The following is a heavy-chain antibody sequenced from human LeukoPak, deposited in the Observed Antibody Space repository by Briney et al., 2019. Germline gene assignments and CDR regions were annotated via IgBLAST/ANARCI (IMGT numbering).Heavy chain of an antibody. V-gene: IGHV1-69*04. CDR3: ARGDGGNTPFDY. Sequence: RASVKVSCKASGGTFSSYAISWVRQAPGQGLEWMGRIIPILGIANYAQKFQGRVTITADKSTSTAYMELSSLRSEDTAVYYCARGDGGNTPFDYWGQGTLVTVSS. D-gene: IGHD4-23*01. CDR1: GGTFSSYA. J-gene: IGHJ4*02. CDR2: IIPILGIA.